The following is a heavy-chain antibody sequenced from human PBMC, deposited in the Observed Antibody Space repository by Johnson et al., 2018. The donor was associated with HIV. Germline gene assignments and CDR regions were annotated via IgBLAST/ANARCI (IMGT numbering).Heavy chain of an antibody. CDR2: INWNGVRT. V-gene: IGHV3-20*04. Sequence: VQLVESGGGVVQPGRSLRLSCAASGLNFSDYGMHWVRQAPGKGLEWVSTINWNGVRTGYLDSMKVRFTISRDNAKNSLYLQMNSLRAEDTALYYCARGGRGYQNIHDPFDIWGQGKMVTVSS. CDR3: ARGGRGYQNIHDPFDI. CDR1: GLNFSDYG. D-gene: IGHD3-16*02. J-gene: IGHJ3*02.